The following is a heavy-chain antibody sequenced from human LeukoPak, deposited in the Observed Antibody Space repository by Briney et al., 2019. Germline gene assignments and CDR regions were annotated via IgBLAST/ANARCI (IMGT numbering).Heavy chain of an antibody. CDR3: AGGGPASYVWGSYRPLGY. V-gene: IGHV4-38-2*02. CDR2: IYHSGST. Sequence: PSETLSLTCTVSGGSISSGYYWGWIRQPPGKGLEWIGSIYHSGSTYYNPSLKSRVTISVDTSKNQFSLKLSSVTAADTAVYYCAGGGPASYVWGSYRPLGYWGQGTLVTVSS. D-gene: IGHD3-16*02. CDR1: GGSISSGYY. J-gene: IGHJ4*02.